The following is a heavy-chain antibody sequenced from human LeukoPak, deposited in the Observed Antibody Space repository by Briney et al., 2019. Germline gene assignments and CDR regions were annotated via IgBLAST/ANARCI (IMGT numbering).Heavy chain of an antibody. CDR1: GGTFSSYA. CDR3: VMRKRIQLWFVNWFDP. V-gene: IGHV1-69*13. J-gene: IGHJ5*02. D-gene: IGHD5-18*01. CDR2: IIPIFGTA. Sequence: SVKVSCKASGGTFSSYAISWVRQAPGQGLEWMGGIIPIFGTANYAQKFQGRVTITADESTSTAYMELSSLRSEDTAVYYCVMRKRIQLWFVNWFDPWGQGTLVTVSS.